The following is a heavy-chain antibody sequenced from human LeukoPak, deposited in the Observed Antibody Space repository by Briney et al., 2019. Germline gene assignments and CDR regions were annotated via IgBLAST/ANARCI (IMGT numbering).Heavy chain of an antibody. Sequence: GGSLRLSCAASGFTFSSYSMNWVRQAPGKGLEWVSSICSSSSYIFYADSVKGRSTISRDNAKNSLYLQMNSLRAEDTAVYYCARDGSAGVSPYYYYMDVWGKGTTVTVSS. J-gene: IGHJ6*03. CDR1: GFTFSSYS. CDR3: ARDGSAGVSPYYYYMDV. V-gene: IGHV3-21*01. CDR2: ICSSSSYI. D-gene: IGHD3-10*01.